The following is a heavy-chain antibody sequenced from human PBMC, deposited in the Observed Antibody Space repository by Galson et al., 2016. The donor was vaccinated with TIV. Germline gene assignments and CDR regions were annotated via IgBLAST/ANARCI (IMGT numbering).Heavy chain of an antibody. CDR3: TRPLVSATPVNGFGG. CDR1: GYFFSNYW. D-gene: IGHD2-15*01. V-gene: IGHV5-51*01. CDR2: IYPGDSDV. Sequence: QSGAEVKKPGESLRISCKGVGYFFSNYWIGWVRQMPGKGLEWMGIIYPGDSDVRYSPASQGRVTISADKSINTAYLQWRSLKASDTAMDYCTRPLVSATPVNGFGGWGHGKMVTVAS. J-gene: IGHJ3*01.